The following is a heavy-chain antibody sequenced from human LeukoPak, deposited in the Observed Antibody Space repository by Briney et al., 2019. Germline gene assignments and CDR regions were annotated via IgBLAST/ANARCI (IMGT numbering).Heavy chain of an antibody. V-gene: IGHV3-74*01. CDR2: ITDDATT. Sequence: GGSLRLSCAASGFTFSSAWMHWVRQAPGTGLVGVSRITDDATTTYADSVRGRFTISRDNAKNILYLQMNSLRAEDTAVYYCVRDRVGPDYWGQGTLVTVSS. CDR1: GFTFSSAW. CDR3: VRDRVGPDY. J-gene: IGHJ4*02. D-gene: IGHD1-26*01.